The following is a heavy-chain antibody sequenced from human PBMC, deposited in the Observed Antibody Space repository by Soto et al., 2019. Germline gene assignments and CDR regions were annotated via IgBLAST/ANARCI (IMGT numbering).Heavy chain of an antibody. Sequence: SETLSLTCSIYSGSFSGYYWSWIRQPPGKGLEWIGEISQSGNTNYSPSLKSRVSISIDTSKKQFSLNLASVSAADTAVYHCARAPKVSGSSQTRPDFWGQGTLVTVSS. D-gene: IGHD6-6*01. J-gene: IGHJ4*02. CDR3: ARAPKVSGSSQTRPDF. CDR2: ISQSGNT. V-gene: IGHV4-34*01. CDR1: SGSFSGYY.